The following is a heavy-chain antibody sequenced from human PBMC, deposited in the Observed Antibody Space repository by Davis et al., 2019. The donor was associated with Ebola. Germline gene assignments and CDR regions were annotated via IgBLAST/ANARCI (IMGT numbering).Heavy chain of an antibody. D-gene: IGHD5-18*01. CDR1: GYTISAFS. CDR3: SPDPVLTAKDV. V-gene: IGHV1-24*01. CDR2: FDPEDGGH. Sequence: ASAKVSCNVFGYTISAFSMHWVRQAPGGGLEWMGGFDPEDGGHRFAQRLQARVTMTEDTLTNTAYMELTRLTSEDTAVYFCSPDPVLTAKDVWGQGTLVTVSS. J-gene: IGHJ4*02.